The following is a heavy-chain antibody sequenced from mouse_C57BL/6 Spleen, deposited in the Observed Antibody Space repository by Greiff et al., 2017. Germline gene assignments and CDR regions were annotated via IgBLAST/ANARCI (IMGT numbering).Heavy chain of an antibody. D-gene: IGHD2-4*01. Sequence: VQLQQSGPELVKPGASVKISCKASGYAFSSSWMNWVKQRPGKGLEWIGRIYPGDGDTNYNGKFKGKATLTADKSSSTAYMQLSSLTSEDSAVYFCAREEGLRDYAMDYWGQGTSVTVSS. J-gene: IGHJ4*01. CDR2: IYPGDGDT. CDR3: AREEGLRDYAMDY. V-gene: IGHV1-82*01. CDR1: GYAFSSSW.